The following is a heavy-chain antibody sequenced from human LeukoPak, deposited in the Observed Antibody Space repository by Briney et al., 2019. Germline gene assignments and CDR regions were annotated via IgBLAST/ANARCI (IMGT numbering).Heavy chain of an antibody. CDR3: ARGSTYSSSSLDY. D-gene: IGHD6-6*01. CDR2: INTNSGGT. V-gene: IGHV1-2*02. CDR1: GYTFTGYY. Sequence: GASGKLSCKASGYTFTGYYMHWVRQAPEQGLEWMGWINTNSGGTNYAQKLQGRVTMTRDTSISTAYMELSRLRSDDTAVYCCARGSTYSSSSLDYWGQGTLVTVSS. J-gene: IGHJ4*02.